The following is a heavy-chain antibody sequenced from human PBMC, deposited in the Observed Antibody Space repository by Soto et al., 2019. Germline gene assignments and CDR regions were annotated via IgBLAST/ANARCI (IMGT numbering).Heavy chain of an antibody. CDR3: ARDRGRSPYYDFWSGSKKDSKGMDV. J-gene: IGHJ6*02. V-gene: IGHV1-18*01. D-gene: IGHD3-3*01. Sequence: ASVKVSCKASGYTFTSYGISWVRQAPGQGLEWMGWISAYNGNTNYAQKLQGRVTMTTDTSTSTAYMELRSLRSDDTAVYYCARDRGRSPYYDFWSGSKKDSKGMDVWGQGTTVTVSS. CDR2: ISAYNGNT. CDR1: GYTFTSYG.